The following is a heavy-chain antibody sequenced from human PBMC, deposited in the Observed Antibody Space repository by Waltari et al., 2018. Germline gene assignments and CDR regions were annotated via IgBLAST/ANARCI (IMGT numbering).Heavy chain of an antibody. Sequence: QVQLVQSGAEVKKPGASVKVSCKVSGYTLTELSMHWVRQAPGKGLEWMGCFDPEDGETIYAQKFQGRVTMTEDTSTDTAYMELSSLRSEDTAVYYCATGPPKCSGGSCYYYFDYWGQGTLVTVSS. J-gene: IGHJ4*02. CDR1: GYTLTELS. D-gene: IGHD2-15*01. V-gene: IGHV1-24*01. CDR3: ATGPPKCSGGSCYYYFDY. CDR2: FDPEDGET.